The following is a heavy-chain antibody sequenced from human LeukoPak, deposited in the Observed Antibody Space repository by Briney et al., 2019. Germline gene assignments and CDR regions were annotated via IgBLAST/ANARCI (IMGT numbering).Heavy chain of an antibody. CDR1: GFTFDDYA. J-gene: IGHJ4*02. CDR3: AKDTGLWFGELFSYFDY. CDR2: ISWNSGSI. V-gene: IGHV3-9*01. D-gene: IGHD3-10*01. Sequence: GGSLRLSCAASGFTFDDYAMHWVRQAPGKGLEWVSGISWNSGSIGYVDSVKGRFTISRDNAKNSLYLQMNSLRAEDTALYYCAKDTGLWFGELFSYFDYWGQGTLVTVSS.